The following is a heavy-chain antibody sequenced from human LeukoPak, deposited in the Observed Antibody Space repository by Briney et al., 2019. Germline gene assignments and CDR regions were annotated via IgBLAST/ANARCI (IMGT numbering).Heavy chain of an antibody. CDR2: ITSGGGFT. CDR3: VRSGYYYDWFDP. V-gene: IGHV3-23*01. D-gene: IGHD5-12*01. Sequence: GGSLRLSCAASGFTFTTSAMSWVRQAPGKGLEWVSSITSGGGFTSYADSVKGRFSISRDDSKNTLFLQMNSLRAEDTAVYYCVRSGYYYDWFDPWGQGTLVTVSS. J-gene: IGHJ5*02. CDR1: GFTFTTSA.